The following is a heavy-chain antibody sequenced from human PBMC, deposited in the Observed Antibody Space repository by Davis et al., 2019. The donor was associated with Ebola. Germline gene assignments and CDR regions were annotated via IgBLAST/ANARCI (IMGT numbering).Heavy chain of an antibody. CDR1: GFTFSSYW. CDR2: IKSDGTIT. D-gene: IGHD3-3*02. CDR3: ASISGMDV. V-gene: IGHV3-74*01. J-gene: IGHJ6*02. Sequence: GESLKISCAASGFTFSSYWMHWVRQAPGKGLEWVSRIKSDGTITTYADSVKGRFNISRDNAMNMLYLEMNSLRADDTAVYYCASISGMDVWGQGTTVTVSS.